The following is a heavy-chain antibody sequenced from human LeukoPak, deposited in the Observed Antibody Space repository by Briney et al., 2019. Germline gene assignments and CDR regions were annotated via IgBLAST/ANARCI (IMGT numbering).Heavy chain of an antibody. CDR3: AYRICAHCNEDVFDY. D-gene: IGHD3-16*02. V-gene: IGHV3-7*05. CDR2: IKQDGSEK. Sequence: GGSLRLSCAASGFTFSTYWMSWVRQAPGKGLQWVANIKQDGSEKYYVDSVKGRFTISRDNAKNSLFLQMNSLRAEDTAVYYCAYRICAHCNEDVFDYWGQGTLVTVSS. CDR1: GFTFSTYW. J-gene: IGHJ4*02.